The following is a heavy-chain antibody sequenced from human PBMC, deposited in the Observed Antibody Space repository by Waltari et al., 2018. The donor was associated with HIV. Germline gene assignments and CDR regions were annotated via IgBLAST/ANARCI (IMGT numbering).Heavy chain of an antibody. CDR3: AKDGGAWELTY. D-gene: IGHD1-26*01. CDR1: GLTFSSYA. CDR2: IRSSGST. V-gene: IGHV3-23*01. J-gene: IGHJ4*02. Sequence: EVQLLETGGGLVQPGGSLRLSCAASGLTFSSYAMNWVRQAPGKGLEWVSAIRSSGSTYYAEHSKNTLYLQMNSLRAEETAVYYCAKDGGAWELTYWGQGTLVTVSS.